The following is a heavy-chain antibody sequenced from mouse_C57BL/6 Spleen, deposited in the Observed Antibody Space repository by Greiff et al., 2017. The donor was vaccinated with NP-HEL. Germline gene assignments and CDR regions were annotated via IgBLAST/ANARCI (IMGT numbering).Heavy chain of an antibody. D-gene: IGHD2-4*01. V-gene: IGHV1-19*01. CDR3: AILYDYDAWFAY. J-gene: IGHJ3*01. CDR2: INPYNGGT. Sequence: VHVKQSGPVLVKPGASVKMSCKASGYTFTDYYMNWVKQSHGKSLEWIGVINPYNGGTSYNQKFKGKATLTVDKSSSTAYMELNSLTSEDSAVYYCAILYDYDAWFAYWGKGTLVTVSA. CDR1: GYTFTDYY.